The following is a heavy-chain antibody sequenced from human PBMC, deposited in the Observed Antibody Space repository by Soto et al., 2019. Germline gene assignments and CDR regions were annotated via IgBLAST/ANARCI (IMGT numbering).Heavy chain of an antibody. Sequence: QVQLVQSGAEVKKPGASVKVSCKASGYTFTSYAMHWVRQAPGQRLEWMGWINAGNGNIKYSQKFQGRVTITRDTSASTAYMELSSLRSEDTAVYYCARGREIVVFRDYYMDVWGKGTTVTVSS. CDR1: GYTFTSYA. D-gene: IGHD2-2*01. J-gene: IGHJ6*03. CDR2: INAGNGNI. CDR3: ARGREIVVFRDYYMDV. V-gene: IGHV1-3*01.